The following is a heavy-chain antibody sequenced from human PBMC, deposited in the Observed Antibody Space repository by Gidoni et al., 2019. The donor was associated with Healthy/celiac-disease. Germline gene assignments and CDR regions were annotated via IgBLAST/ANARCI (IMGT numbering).Heavy chain of an antibody. V-gene: IGHV3-9*01. CDR3: AKAPQDYYDSSGHYFDY. CDR1: GFTFDDYA. J-gene: IGHJ4*02. CDR2: ISWNSGSI. D-gene: IGHD3-22*01. Sequence: EVQLVESGGGLVQPGWSLRPSCAASGFTFDDYAMHWVRQAPGRGVEWVSGISWNSGSIGYADSVKGRFTISRDNAKNSLYLQMNSLRAEDTALYYCAKAPQDYYDSSGHYFDYWGQGTLVTVSS.